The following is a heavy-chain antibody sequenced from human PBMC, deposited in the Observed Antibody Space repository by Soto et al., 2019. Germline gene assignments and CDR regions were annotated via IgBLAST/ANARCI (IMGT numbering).Heavy chain of an antibody. CDR1: GYSFTSYW. J-gene: IGHJ4*02. D-gene: IGHD3-10*01. CDR3: ARGGRSSGSAPTYFDY. CDR2: IYPGDSDT. Sequence: GESLKISCKGSGYSFTSYWIGWVRQMPGKGLEWMGIIYPGDSDTRYSPSFQGQVTISADKSISTAYLQWSSLKASDTAMYYCARGGRSSGSAPTYFDYWGQGTLVTVSS. V-gene: IGHV5-51*01.